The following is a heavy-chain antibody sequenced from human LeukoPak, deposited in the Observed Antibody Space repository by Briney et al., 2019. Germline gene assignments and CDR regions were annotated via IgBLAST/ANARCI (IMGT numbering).Heavy chain of an antibody. CDR2: IKQDGSEK. Sequence: PGRSLRLSCAASGFTFSSYGMHWVRQAPGKGLEWVANIKQDGSEKYYVDSVKGRFTISRDNAKNSLYLQMNSLRAEDTAVYYCATQGAAAGGFDYWGQGTLVTVPS. J-gene: IGHJ4*02. V-gene: IGHV3-7*01. CDR3: ATQGAAAGGFDY. CDR1: GFTFSSYG. D-gene: IGHD6-13*01.